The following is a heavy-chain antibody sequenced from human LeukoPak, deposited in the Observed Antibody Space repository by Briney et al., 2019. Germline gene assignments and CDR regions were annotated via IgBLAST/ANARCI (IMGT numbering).Heavy chain of an antibody. Sequence: NPSETLSLTCTVSGGSISSDSYYWGWIRQPPGKGLQWIGCIYYSGSTNYNPSLKSRVTISVDTSKNQFSLKLSSVTAADTAVYYCARDSYAYSSSSPSDYWGQGTLVTVSS. J-gene: IGHJ4*02. D-gene: IGHD6-6*01. CDR1: GGSISSDSYY. CDR3: ARDSYAYSSSSPSDY. CDR2: IYYSGST. V-gene: IGHV4-39*07.